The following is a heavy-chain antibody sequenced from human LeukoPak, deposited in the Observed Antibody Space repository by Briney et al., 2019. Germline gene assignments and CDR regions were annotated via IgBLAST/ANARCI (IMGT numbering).Heavy chain of an antibody. CDR3: ARHDPHKYSSSWHLDY. V-gene: IGHV4-59*08. J-gene: IGHJ4*02. CDR2: IYYSGST. D-gene: IGHD6-13*01. Sequence: SETLSLTCTVSGGSISSYYWSWIRQPPGKGLEWIGDIYYSGSTNYNPSLKSGGTISVDTSTNQSSLKLSSVTAADTAVYYCARHDPHKYSSSWHLDYWGQGTLVTVSS. CDR1: GGSISSYY.